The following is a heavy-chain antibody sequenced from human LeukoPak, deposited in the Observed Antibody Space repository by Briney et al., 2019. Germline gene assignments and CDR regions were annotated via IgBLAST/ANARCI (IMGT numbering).Heavy chain of an antibody. Sequence: GGSLRLSCAASGFTFEDYAMHWVRQAPGKGLEWVAGISWSSGNIGYADSVKGRFTISRDNSRDTLYLQMDGLRAEDTAVYYCAKLNGPAIITFGGVTWFDPWGQGTQVIVSS. CDR2: ISWSSGNI. V-gene: IGHV3-9*01. D-gene: IGHD3-16*01. CDR3: AKLNGPAIITFGGVTWFDP. J-gene: IGHJ5*02. CDR1: GFTFEDYA.